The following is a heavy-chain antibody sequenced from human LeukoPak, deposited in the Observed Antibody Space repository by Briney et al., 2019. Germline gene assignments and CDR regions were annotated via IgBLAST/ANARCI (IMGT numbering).Heavy chain of an antibody. CDR2: ISGSGGNT. D-gene: IGHD3-10*01. J-gene: IGHJ4*02. CDR3: TKDLVPYGSGTSFSY. V-gene: IGHV3-23*01. CDR1: GFTFSSYA. Sequence: GGSLRLSCAASGFTFSSYAMTWVRQAPGKGLEWVSSISGSGGNTYHTDSVKGRFTISRDNSKNTLYLEMNSLRAEDTAVYYCTKDLVPYGSGTSFSYWGQGTLVTVSS.